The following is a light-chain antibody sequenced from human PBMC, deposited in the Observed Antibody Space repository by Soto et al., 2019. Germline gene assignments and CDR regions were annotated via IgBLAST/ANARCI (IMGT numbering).Light chain of an antibody. CDR3: QSYDTSPSGSV. Sequence: QSVLTQPPSVSGAPGQRVTISCTGSSSNIGAGYDVHWYQQLPRAAPKLLIYGSSNRPSGVPDRFSGSKSGTSASLAITGLQAEDEADYYCQSYDTSPSGSVFGGGTKLTVL. CDR2: GSS. CDR1: SSNIGAGYD. J-gene: IGLJ3*02. V-gene: IGLV1-40*01.